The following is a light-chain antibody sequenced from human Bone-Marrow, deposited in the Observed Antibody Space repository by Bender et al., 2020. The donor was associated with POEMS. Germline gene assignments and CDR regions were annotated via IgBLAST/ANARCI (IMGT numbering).Light chain of an antibody. Sequence: QSVLTQPPSASGTPGQRVTISCSGSSSNIGSNPVNWYQQLPGTAPKLVIYINNQRPSGVPDRFSGSKSGTSASLAISGLLSEDEADYYCAAWEDSLNGWVFGGGTKLTVL. CDR1: SSNIGSNP. CDR3: AAWEDSLNGWV. CDR2: INN. V-gene: IGLV1-44*01. J-gene: IGLJ3*02.